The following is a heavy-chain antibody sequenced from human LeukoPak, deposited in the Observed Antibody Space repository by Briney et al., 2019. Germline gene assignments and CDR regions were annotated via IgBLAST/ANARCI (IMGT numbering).Heavy chain of an antibody. CDR3: ARGPLMITFGGVIAPENYFDY. CDR2: IYYSGST. Sequence: SETLSLTCTVSGGSISSSSYYWGWIRQPPGKGLEWIGSIYYSGSTCYNPSLKSRVTISVDTSKNQFSLKLSSVTAADTAVYYCARGPLMITFGGVIAPENYFDYWGQGTLVTVSS. CDR1: GGSISSSSYY. J-gene: IGHJ4*02. D-gene: IGHD3-16*02. V-gene: IGHV4-39*01.